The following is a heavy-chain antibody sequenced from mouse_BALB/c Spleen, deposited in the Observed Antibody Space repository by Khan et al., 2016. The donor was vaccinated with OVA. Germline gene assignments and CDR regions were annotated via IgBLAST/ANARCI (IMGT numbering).Heavy chain of an antibody. CDR3: ARIEGEDCDY. J-gene: IGHJ2*01. V-gene: IGHV3-2*02. CDR2: ISYSGNT. Sequence: EVQLQESGPGLVKPSQSLSLTCTVTGYSITSDYAWNWIRQFPGNKLEWMGYISYSGNTKYNPSLKSRISITRDTSKNQFFLQLNSVTPEDTATYYWARIEGEDCDYWGQGTTLTVSS. CDR1: GYSITSDYA.